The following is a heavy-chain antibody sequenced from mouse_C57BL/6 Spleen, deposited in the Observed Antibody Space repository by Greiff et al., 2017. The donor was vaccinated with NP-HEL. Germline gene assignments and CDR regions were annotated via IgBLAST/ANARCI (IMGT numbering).Heavy chain of an antibody. CDR3: ARSAKSSSYYGSVYFDY. V-gene: IGHV1-80*01. J-gene: IGHJ2*01. D-gene: IGHD1-1*01. CDR1: GYAFSSYW. CDR2: IYPGDGDT. Sequence: QVQLQQSGAELVKPGASVKISCKASGYAFSSYWMNWVKQRPGKGLEWIGQIYPGDGDTNYNGKFKGKATLTADKSSSTAYMQLSSLTSEDSAVYFCARSAKSSSYYGSVYFDYWGQGTTLTVSS.